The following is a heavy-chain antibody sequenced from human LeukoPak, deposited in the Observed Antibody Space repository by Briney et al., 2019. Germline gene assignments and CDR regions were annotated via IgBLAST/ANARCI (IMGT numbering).Heavy chain of an antibody. Sequence: GGSLRLSCAASGFTFSSYSMDWVRQAPGKGLEWVSYISSSSSTIYYADSVKGRFTISRDNAKNSLYLQMNSLRAEDTAVYYCAKAPYYDFPRQYYYMDVWGKGTTVTVSS. V-gene: IGHV3-48*01. CDR3: AKAPYYDFPRQYYYMDV. CDR1: GFTFSSYS. J-gene: IGHJ6*03. CDR2: ISSSSSTI. D-gene: IGHD3-3*01.